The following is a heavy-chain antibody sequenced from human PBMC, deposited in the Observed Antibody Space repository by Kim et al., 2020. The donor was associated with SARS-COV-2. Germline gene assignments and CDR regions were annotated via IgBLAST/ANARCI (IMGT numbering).Heavy chain of an antibody. CDR3: TRDGPYDYAY. Sequence: GGSLRLSCTASGFTFGDYAMSWVRQAPGKGLEWVGFIRSKAYGGTTEYAASVKGRFTISRDDSKSIAYLQMNSLKTEDTAVYYCTRDGPYDYAYWGQGTLVTVSS. V-gene: IGHV3-49*04. CDR2: IRSKAYGGTT. J-gene: IGHJ4*02. D-gene: IGHD3-16*01. CDR1: GFTFGDYA.